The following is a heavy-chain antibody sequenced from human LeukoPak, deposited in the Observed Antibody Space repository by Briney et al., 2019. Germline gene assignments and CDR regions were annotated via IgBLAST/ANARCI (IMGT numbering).Heavy chain of an antibody. Sequence: GGSLRLSCAASGFTFSNYAMHWVRQAPGKGLEWVAIISYDGSNKYYADSVKGRFTISRDNSKNTLYLQMNSLRADDTAVYYCARGRSGSHHFDSWGQGTLVTVSS. CDR2: ISYDGSNK. D-gene: IGHD3-10*01. V-gene: IGHV3-30*04. J-gene: IGHJ4*02. CDR1: GFTFSNYA. CDR3: ARGRSGSHHFDS.